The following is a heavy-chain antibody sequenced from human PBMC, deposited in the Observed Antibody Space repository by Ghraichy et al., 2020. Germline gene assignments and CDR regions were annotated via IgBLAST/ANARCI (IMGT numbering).Heavy chain of an antibody. Sequence: SETLSLTCAVYGGSFSGYYWSWIRQPPGKGLEWIGEINHSGSTNYNPSLKSRVTISVDTSKNQFSLKLSSVTAADTAVYYCARFELTGDIKDRYYFDYWGQGTLVTVSS. D-gene: IGHD7-27*01. CDR3: ARFELTGDIKDRYYFDY. J-gene: IGHJ4*02. V-gene: IGHV4-34*01. CDR1: GGSFSGYY. CDR2: INHSGST.